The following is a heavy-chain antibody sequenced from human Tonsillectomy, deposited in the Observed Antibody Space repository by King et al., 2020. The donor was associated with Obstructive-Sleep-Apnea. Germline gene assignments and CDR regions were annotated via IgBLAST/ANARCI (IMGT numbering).Heavy chain of an antibody. CDR2: IYYSGTT. Sequence: VQLQESGPGLVKPSDTLSLTCAVSGYSISSSNWWGWIRQPPGKGLEWIGYIYYSGTTYYNPSPRGQVTLSVDTSKNQFSLKLGSVTAVDTAGYYCARSDVTGYGGVDIWGQGTMVTVSS. CDR3: ARSDVTGYGGVDI. J-gene: IGHJ3*02. V-gene: IGHV4-28*01. D-gene: IGHD5-12*01. CDR1: GYSISSSNW.